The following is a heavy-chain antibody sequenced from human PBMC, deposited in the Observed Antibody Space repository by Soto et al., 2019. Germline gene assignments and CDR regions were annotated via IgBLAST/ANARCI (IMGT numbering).Heavy chain of an antibody. D-gene: IGHD6-13*01. CDR1: GGSISSGGYY. Sequence: SETLSLTCTVSGGSISSGGYYCSWIRQNPGKGLEWIGYIYYSGSTYYSPSFQGQVTISADKSISTAYLQWSSLKASDTAMYHCARTSAAGKYYYGMDVWGQGTTVTVPS. CDR3: ARTSAAGKYYYGMDV. V-gene: IGHV4-31*01. J-gene: IGHJ6*02. CDR2: IYYSGST.